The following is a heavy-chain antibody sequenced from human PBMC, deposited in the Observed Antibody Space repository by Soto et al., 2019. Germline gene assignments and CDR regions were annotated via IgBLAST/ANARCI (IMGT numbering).Heavy chain of an antibody. Sequence: PSETLSLTCAVSGGSISSGGYSWSWIRQPPGKGLEWIGYIYHSGSTYYNPSLKSRVTISVDTSKNQFSLKLRSVTAADTAVYYCVRGYYYGSGSLAFDYWGQGTLVTVSS. J-gene: IGHJ4*02. D-gene: IGHD3-10*01. V-gene: IGHV4-30-2*01. CDR1: GGSISSGGYS. CDR2: IYHSGST. CDR3: VRGYYYGSGSLAFDY.